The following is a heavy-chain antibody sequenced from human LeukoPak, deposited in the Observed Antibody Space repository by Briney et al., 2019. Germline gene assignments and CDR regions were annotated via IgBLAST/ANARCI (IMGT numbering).Heavy chain of an antibody. CDR1: GGSFSGYY. V-gene: IGHV4-34*01. J-gene: IGHJ6*03. D-gene: IGHD4-11*01. CDR3: ARGHSIEPYYYYYYMDV. CDR2: INHSGST. Sequence: SETLSLTCAVYGGSFSGYYWSWIRQPPGKGLEWIGEINHSGSTNYDPSLKSRVTISVDTSKNQFSLKLRSVTAADTAVYYCARGHSIEPYYYYYYMDVWGKGTTVTVSS.